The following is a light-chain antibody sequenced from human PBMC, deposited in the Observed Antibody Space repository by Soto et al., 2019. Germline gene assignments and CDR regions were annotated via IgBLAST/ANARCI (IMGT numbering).Light chain of an antibody. Sequence: EILLTHSPGTLSLSPGEIATLSCRASQSVSSSYLAWYQQKPGQAPRLLIYGASSRATGIPDRFSGSGSGTDFTLTISRLEPEDFEVYYCQQYGSAPFTFGPGTKVDIK. J-gene: IGKJ3*01. CDR3: QQYGSAPFT. V-gene: IGKV3-20*01. CDR1: QSVSSSY. CDR2: GAS.